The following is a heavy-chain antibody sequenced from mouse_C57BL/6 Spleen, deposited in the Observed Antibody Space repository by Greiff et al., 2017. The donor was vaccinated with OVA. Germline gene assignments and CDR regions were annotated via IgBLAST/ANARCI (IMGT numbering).Heavy chain of an antibody. Sequence: EVQLQESGPGLVKPSQSLSLTCSVTGYSITSGYYWNWIRQFPGNKLEWMGYISYDGSNNYNPSLKNRISITRDTSKNQFFLKLNSVTTEDTATYYCAREDDYDVWFAYWGQGTLVTVSA. J-gene: IGHJ3*01. D-gene: IGHD2-4*01. CDR3: AREDDYDVWFAY. CDR1: GYSITSGYY. CDR2: ISYDGSN. V-gene: IGHV3-6*01.